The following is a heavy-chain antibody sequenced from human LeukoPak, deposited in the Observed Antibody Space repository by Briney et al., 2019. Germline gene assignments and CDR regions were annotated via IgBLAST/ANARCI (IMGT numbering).Heavy chain of an antibody. J-gene: IGHJ4*02. Sequence: ASVKVSCKASGYTFTGYYVHWVRQAPGQGLEWMGRINPNSGGTNYAQKFQGRVTMTRDTSISTAYMELSRLRSDDTAVYYCARVEYSGSYYYPYWGQGTLVTVSS. CDR3: ARVEYSGSYYYPY. D-gene: IGHD1-26*01. CDR2: INPNSGGT. CDR1: GYTFTGYY. V-gene: IGHV1-2*06.